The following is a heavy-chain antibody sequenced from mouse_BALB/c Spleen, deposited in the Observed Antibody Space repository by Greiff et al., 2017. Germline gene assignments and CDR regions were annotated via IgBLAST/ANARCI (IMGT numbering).Heavy chain of an antibody. D-gene: IGHD1-1*01. CDR2: ISSGGSYT. V-gene: IGHV5-9-3*01. J-gene: IGHJ3*01. Sequence: EVQRVESGGGLVKPGGSLKLSCAASGFTFSSYAMSWVRQTPEKRLEWVATISSGGSYTYYPDSVKGRFTISRDNAKNTLYLQMSSLRSEDTAMYYCARQDLLREFAYWGQGTLVTVSA. CDR1: GFTFSSYA. CDR3: ARQDLLREFAY.